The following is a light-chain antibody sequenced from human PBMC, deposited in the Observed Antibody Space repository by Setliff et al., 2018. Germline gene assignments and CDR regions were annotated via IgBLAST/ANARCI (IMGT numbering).Light chain of an antibody. V-gene: IGLV2-8*01. CDR2: EVS. CDR3: SSYAGNYIYV. CDR1: SSDVGGINH. Sequence: QSALTQPAYVSGSPGQSITISCTRTSSDVGGINHVSWYQQHPGKAPRLMIFEVSKRPSGVPDRFSGSKSGNTASLTVSGLQAEDEADYYCSSYAGNYIYVFGTGTKVTVL. J-gene: IGLJ1*01.